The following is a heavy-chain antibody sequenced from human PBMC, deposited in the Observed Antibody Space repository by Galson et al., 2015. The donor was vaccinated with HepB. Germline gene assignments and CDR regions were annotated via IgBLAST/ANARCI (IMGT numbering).Heavy chain of an antibody. J-gene: IGHJ3*02. CDR1: GYTFTSYG. V-gene: IGHV1-18*01. CDR3: ARETGNYLGRAFDI. Sequence: SVKVSCKASGYTFTSYGITWVRQAPGQGLEWMGWISAYDGDTNYAQNLQGRVTLTTDTSTTTAYMELRSLRSDDTAVYYCARETGNYLGRAFDIWGQGTMVIVSS. CDR2: ISAYDGDT. D-gene: IGHD1-7*01.